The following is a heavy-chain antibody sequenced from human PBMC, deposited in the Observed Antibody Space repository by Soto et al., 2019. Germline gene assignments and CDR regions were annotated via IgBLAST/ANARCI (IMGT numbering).Heavy chain of an antibody. J-gene: IGHJ6*03. CDR2: IYYSGST. D-gene: IGHD5-12*01. Sequence: PSETLSLTCTVSGGSISSSSYYWGWIRQPPGKGLEWIGSIYYSGSTYYNPSLKSRVTISVDTSKNQFSLKLSSVTAADTAVYYCARLGDGYDWVADYYYMDVWGKGTTVTVSS. V-gene: IGHV4-39*01. CDR1: GGSISSSSYY. CDR3: ARLGDGYDWVADYYYMDV.